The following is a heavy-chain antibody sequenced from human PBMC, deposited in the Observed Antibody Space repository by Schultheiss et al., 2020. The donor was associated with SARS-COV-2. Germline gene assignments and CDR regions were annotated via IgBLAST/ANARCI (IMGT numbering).Heavy chain of an antibody. J-gene: IGHJ5*02. Sequence: SETLSLTCTVSGGSISSYYWSWIRQPPGKGLEWIGYIYYSGSTYYNPSLKSRVTISVDTSKNQFSLKLSSVTAADTAVYYCARAHYYDSSGYYTNWFDPWGQGTLVTVSS. V-gene: IGHV4-59*12. CDR2: IYYSGST. D-gene: IGHD3-22*01. CDR3: ARAHYYDSSGYYTNWFDP. CDR1: GGSISSYY.